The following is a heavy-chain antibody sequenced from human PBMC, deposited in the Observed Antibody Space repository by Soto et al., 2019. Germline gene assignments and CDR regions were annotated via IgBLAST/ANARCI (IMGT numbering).Heavy chain of an antibody. CDR3: ARGIIAAAGNYYYGMDV. CDR1: GFTVSSNY. D-gene: IGHD6-13*01. J-gene: IGHJ6*02. CDR2: IYSGGST. Sequence: EVQLVETGGGLIQPGGSLRLSCAASGFTVSSNYMSWVRQAPGKGLEWVSVIYSGGSTYYADSVKGRFTISRDNSKNTLYLQMNSLRAEDTAVYYCARGIIAAAGNYYYGMDVWGQGTTVTVSS. V-gene: IGHV3-53*02.